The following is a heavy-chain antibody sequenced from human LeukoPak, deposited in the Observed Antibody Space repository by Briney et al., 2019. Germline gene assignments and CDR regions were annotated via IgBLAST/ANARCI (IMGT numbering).Heavy chain of an antibody. D-gene: IGHD6-13*01. Sequence: ETLCLTCTVSGGTISTYYWSWVRQPAGKGLEGIGRVYPSGRTSYYPSLENRVTMSLDTSKKQFSLKLRSVTAADTAVYYCASGGRISAANWFDLWGQGTLVTVSS. CDR2: VYPSGRT. CDR3: ASGGRISAANWFDL. J-gene: IGHJ5*02. CDR1: GGTISTYY. V-gene: IGHV4-4*07.